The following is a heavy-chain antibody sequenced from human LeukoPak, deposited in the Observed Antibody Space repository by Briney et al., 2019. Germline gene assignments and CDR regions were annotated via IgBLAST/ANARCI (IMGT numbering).Heavy chain of an antibody. CDR3: ARHSSGFLEWLSEFDYYGMVF. D-gene: IGHD3-3*01. V-gene: IGHV5-10-1*01. J-gene: IGHJ6*02. Sequence: GESLRISCKGSGHSFTSYRISWVRQMPGKGLEWMGRIDPSDSYTNYSPSFQGHVTISADKSISTAYLQWSSLKASDTAMYYCARHSSGFLEWLSEFDYYGMVFWVQGTTVTVSS. CDR2: IDPSDSYT. CDR1: GHSFTSYR.